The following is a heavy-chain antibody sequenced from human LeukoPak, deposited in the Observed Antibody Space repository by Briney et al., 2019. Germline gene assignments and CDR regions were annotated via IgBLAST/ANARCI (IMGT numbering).Heavy chain of an antibody. CDR2: ISSSSSTI. J-gene: IGHJ2*01. CDR1: GFTFSNYG. V-gene: IGHV3-48*04. CDR3: ARDPGYSSSWYKGWYFDL. D-gene: IGHD6-13*01. Sequence: PGGSLRLSCAASGFTFSNYGMYWVRQAPGKGLEWVSYISSSSSTIYYADSVKGRFTISRDNAKNSLYLQMNSLRAEDTAVYYCARDPGYSSSWYKGWYFDLWGRGTLVTVSS.